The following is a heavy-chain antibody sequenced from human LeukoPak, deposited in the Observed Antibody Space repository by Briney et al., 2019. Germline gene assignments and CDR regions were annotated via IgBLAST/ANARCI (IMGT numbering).Heavy chain of an antibody. D-gene: IGHD6-6*01. V-gene: IGHV1-46*01. CDR2: INPSDGGA. CDR1: GYTFTTHY. CDR3: ARDLRIEYSSSSGLDY. J-gene: IGHJ4*02. Sequence: ASVKVSCKASGYTFTTHYIHWVRQAPGQGLEWMGIINPSDGGASYAQKFQGRLTMTRDTSTSTVYMELSSLRSEDTAVYYCARDLRIEYSSSSGLDYWGQGTLVTVSS.